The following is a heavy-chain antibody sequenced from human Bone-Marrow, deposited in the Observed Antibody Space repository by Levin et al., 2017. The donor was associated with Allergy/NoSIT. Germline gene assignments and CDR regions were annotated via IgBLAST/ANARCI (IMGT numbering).Heavy chain of an antibody. CDR3: ARVRGVINYYYYYMDG. CDR1: GGSFSGYY. Sequence: GSLRLSCAVYGGSFSGYYWSWIRQPPGKGLEWIGEINHSGSTNYNPSLKSRVTISVDTSKNQFSLKLSSVTAADTAVYYCARVRGVINYYYYYMDGWGKGTTVTVSS. CDR2: INHSGST. J-gene: IGHJ6*03. V-gene: IGHV4-34*01. D-gene: IGHD3-10*01.